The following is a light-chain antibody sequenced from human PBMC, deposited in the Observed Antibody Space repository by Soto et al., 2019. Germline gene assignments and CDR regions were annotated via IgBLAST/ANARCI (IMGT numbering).Light chain of an antibody. J-gene: IGKJ1*01. CDR1: QSFSSNS. CDR2: GTS. CDR3: QHFGTTPWT. V-gene: IGKV3-20*01. Sequence: DIVLTQSPGILSVSPGERATLSCRASQSFSSNSLAWYQQKPGQAPRLLIYGTSSRATGVPDRFSGSGSGTDFTLTINRLEPEDFAVYYCQHFGTTPWTFGQGTKVEIK.